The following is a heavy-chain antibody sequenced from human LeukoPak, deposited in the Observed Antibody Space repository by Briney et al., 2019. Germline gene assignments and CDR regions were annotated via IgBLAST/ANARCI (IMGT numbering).Heavy chain of an antibody. CDR2: IYHSGST. Sequence: SETLSLTCAVSGGSISSSNWWSWVRQPPGKGLEWIGEIYHSGSTNYNPSLKSRVTISVDKSKNQFSLKLSSVTAADTAVYYCARGGWGAAGQDYFDYWGQGTLVTVSS. D-gene: IGHD6-13*01. V-gene: IGHV4-4*02. J-gene: IGHJ4*02. CDR3: ARGGWGAAGQDYFDY. CDR1: GGSISSSNW.